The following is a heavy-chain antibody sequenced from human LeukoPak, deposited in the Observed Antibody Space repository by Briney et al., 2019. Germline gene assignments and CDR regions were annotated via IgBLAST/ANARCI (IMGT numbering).Heavy chain of an antibody. Sequence: SETLSLTCTVSGGSVTSGSYYWSWIRQPPGKELEWIGYISYRGSTNYNPSLKSRVTISVDTSKNQFSLKLSSVTAADTAVYYCARMRSMVRGVMDAFDIWGQGTMVTVSS. J-gene: IGHJ3*02. D-gene: IGHD3-10*01. CDR1: GGSVTSGSYY. V-gene: IGHV4-61*01. CDR3: ARMRSMVRGVMDAFDI. CDR2: ISYRGST.